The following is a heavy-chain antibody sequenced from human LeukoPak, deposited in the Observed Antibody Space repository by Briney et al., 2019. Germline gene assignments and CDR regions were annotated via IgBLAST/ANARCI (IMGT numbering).Heavy chain of an antibody. J-gene: IGHJ4*02. CDR2: IYYSGST. D-gene: IGHD3-22*01. Sequence: PSETLSLTCTVSGGSISSGGYYWSWIRQHPGKGLEWIGYIYYSGSTYYNPSLKSRVTISVDTSKNQFSLKLSSVTAADTAVYYCARGFSYYYDSSGYYYFDYWGQGTLVTVSS. CDR1: GGSISSGGYY. V-gene: IGHV4-31*03. CDR3: ARGFSYYYDSSGYYYFDY.